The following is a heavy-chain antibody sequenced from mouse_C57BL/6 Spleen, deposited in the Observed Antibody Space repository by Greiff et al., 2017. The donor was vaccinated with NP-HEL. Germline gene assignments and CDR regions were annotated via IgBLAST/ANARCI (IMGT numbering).Heavy chain of an antibody. CDR2: IHPNSGST. CDR3: ARGGLTTVVATDWYFDV. Sequence: VKLQQPGAELVKPGASVKLSCKASGYTFTSYWMHWVKQRPGQGLEWIGMIHPNSGSTNYNEKFKSKATLTVDKSSSTAYMQLSSLTSEDSAVYYCARGGLTTVVATDWYFDVWGTGTTVTVSS. V-gene: IGHV1-64*01. J-gene: IGHJ1*03. CDR1: GYTFTSYW. D-gene: IGHD1-1*01.